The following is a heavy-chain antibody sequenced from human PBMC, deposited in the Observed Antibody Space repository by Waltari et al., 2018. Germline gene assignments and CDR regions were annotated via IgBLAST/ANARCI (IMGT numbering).Heavy chain of an antibody. V-gene: IGHV4-59*01. CDR1: GGSISSYH. Sequence: QVQLQESGPGLVKPSETLSLTCTVSGGSISSYHWSLIRQPPGKGLEWIGYIYYSGSTNYNPSLKSRVTISVDTSKNQFSLKLSSVTAADTAVYYCAKTSGGDYYYYYYMDVWGKGTTVTVSS. D-gene: IGHD3-10*01. CDR2: IYYSGST. J-gene: IGHJ6*03. CDR3: AKTSGGDYYYYYYMDV.